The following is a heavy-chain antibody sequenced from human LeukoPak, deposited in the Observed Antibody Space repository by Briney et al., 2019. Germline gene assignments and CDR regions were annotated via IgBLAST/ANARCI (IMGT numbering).Heavy chain of an antibody. D-gene: IGHD2-15*01. CDR3: ARGVLGYCSGGSCYSIDY. Sequence: PGRSLRLSCAASGFTFSSYPMHWVRQAPGKGLEWVAVISYDGSNEYYADSVKGRFTISRDNSKNTLYLQMNSLRADDTAVYYCARGVLGYCSGGSCYSIDYWGQGTLVTVSS. CDR1: GFTFSSYP. V-gene: IGHV3-30-3*01. J-gene: IGHJ4*02. CDR2: ISYDGSNE.